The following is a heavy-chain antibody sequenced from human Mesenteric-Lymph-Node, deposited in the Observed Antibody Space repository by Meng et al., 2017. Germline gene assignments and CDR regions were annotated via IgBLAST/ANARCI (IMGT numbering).Heavy chain of an antibody. CDR2: IYHSGST. V-gene: IGHV4-38-2*01. Sequence: SETLSLTCAVSGYSISSGYYWGWIRQPPGKGREWIGSIYHSGSTYYNPSLKSRVTISVDTSKNQFSLKLSSVTAADTAVYYCARVDAYYYDSSGYPTRTHYFDYWGQGTLVTVSS. D-gene: IGHD3-22*01. CDR3: ARVDAYYYDSSGYPTRTHYFDY. J-gene: IGHJ4*02. CDR1: GYSISSGYY.